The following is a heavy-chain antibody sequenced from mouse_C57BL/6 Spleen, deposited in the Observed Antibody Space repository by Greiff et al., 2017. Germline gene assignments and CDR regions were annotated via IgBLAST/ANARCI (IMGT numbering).Heavy chain of an antibody. V-gene: IGHV5-17*01. CDR1: GFTFSDYG. Sequence: EVHLVESGGGLVKPGGSLKLSCAASGFTFSDYGMHWVRQAPEKGLEWVAYISSGSSTIYYADTVQGRFTISRDNAENTLFRQMTSLRSEDTAMYYCARDITHYCDYWGQGTTLTVAS. CDR2: ISSGSSTI. D-gene: IGHD1-3*01. J-gene: IGHJ2*01. CDR3: ARDITHYCDY.